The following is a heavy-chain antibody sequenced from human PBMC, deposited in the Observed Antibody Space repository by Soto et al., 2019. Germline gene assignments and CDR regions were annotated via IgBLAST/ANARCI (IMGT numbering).Heavy chain of an antibody. D-gene: IGHD6-13*01. J-gene: IGHJ4*02. CDR1: GFSFGNYA. V-gene: IGHV3-23*01. Sequence: EVQLLESGGGLIQPGGSLRLSCAASGFSFGNYAMSWVRQAPGKGLEWVSGIRGSGGRTDYADSVKGRFTISRDNSKNTLYLQMNSLRAEDTAVYYCAKDVGKTGYRFDYWGQGTLVTVSS. CDR2: IRGSGGRT. CDR3: AKDVGKTGYRFDY.